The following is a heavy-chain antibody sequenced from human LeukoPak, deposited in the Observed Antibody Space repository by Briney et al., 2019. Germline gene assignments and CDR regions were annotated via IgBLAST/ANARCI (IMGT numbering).Heavy chain of an antibody. CDR1: GFIFSGST. CDR3: SCSGWFYDY. V-gene: IGHV3-73*01. CDR2: IRNKANSYAT. D-gene: IGHD6-19*01. Sequence: GGSLRLSCAASGFIFSGSTVNWVRQASGRGLEWVGRIRNKANSYATRYAESVQGRFTISRDDSKKESYLQMSTLKTDDTAVYYCSCSGWFYDYWGQGILVTVSS. J-gene: IGHJ4*02.